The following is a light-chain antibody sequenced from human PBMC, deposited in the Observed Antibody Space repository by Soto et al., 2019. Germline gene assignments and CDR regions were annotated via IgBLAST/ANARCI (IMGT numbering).Light chain of an antibody. CDR3: QHYNSYSEA. CDR1: QSVTTN. CDR2: GAS. V-gene: IGKV3-15*01. J-gene: IGKJ1*01. Sequence: EIVMKQSPATLSVSPGERATLSCWASQSVTTNLAWYQQKPGQAPRLLIYGASTRATGIPARFSGSGSGTEFTLTISSLQSEDFATYYCQHYNSYSEAFGQGTKVELK.